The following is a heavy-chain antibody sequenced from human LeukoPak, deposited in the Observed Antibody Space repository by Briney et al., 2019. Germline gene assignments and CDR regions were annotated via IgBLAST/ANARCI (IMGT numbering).Heavy chain of an antibody. CDR2: ISSSGSTI. Sequence: GRSLRLSCAASGFTFSSYEMNWVRQAPGKGLEWVSYISSSGSTIYYADSVKGRLTISRDNAKNSLYLQMNSLRAEDTAVYYCARVPLAGEADYWGQGTLVTVSS. J-gene: IGHJ4*02. CDR3: ARVPLAGEADY. CDR1: GFTFSSYE. D-gene: IGHD1-14*01. V-gene: IGHV3-48*03.